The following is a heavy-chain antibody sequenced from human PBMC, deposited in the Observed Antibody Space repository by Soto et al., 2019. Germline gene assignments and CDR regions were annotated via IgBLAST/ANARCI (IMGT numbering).Heavy chain of an antibody. CDR1: GVSIRSSSSY. J-gene: IGHJ6*02. V-gene: IGHV4-39*01. D-gene: IGHD3-3*01. Sequence: QLQLQESGPGLVKPSETLSLTCTVSGVSIRSSSSYWDWIRQPPGKGLEWIGSIYYSGSTYYNPSLKSRVIISMDKSKNQFSLNVSSVTAADTAVYYCARRRGVVQDGMDVWGQGTTVIVSS. CDR3: ARRRGVVQDGMDV. CDR2: IYYSGST.